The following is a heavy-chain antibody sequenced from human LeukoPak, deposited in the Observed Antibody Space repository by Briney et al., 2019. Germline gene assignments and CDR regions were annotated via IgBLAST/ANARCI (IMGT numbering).Heavy chain of an antibody. V-gene: IGHV4-30-2*01. J-gene: IGHJ3*02. CDR1: GGSISSGGYY. CDR3: ARDSRSSDAFDI. Sequence: SQTLSLTCTVSGGSISSGGYYWSWIRQPPGKGLEWIGYIYHSGSTYYNPSLKSRVTMSVDTSKNQFSLKLSSVTAADTAVYYCARDSRSSDAFDIWGQGTMVTVSS. CDR2: IYHSGST. D-gene: IGHD6-6*01.